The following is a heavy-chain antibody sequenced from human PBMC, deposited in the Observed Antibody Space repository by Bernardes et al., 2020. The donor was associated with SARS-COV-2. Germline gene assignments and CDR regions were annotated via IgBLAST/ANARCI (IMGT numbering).Heavy chain of an antibody. D-gene: IGHD3-3*01. CDR3: ARDTRDYDFWSGEYYYYYMDV. Sequence: SETLSLTCTVSGGSISSYYWSWIRQPPGKGLEWIGYIYYSGSTNYNPSLKSRVTISVDTSKNQFSLKLSSVTAADTAVYYCARDTRDYDFWSGEYYYYYMDVWGKGTTVTVSS. CDR2: IYYSGST. V-gene: IGHV4-59*01. CDR1: GGSISSYY. J-gene: IGHJ6*03.